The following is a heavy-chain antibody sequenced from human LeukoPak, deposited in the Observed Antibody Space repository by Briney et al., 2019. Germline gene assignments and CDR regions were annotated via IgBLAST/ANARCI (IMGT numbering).Heavy chain of an antibody. CDR1: GFSLNTNAAV. J-gene: IGHJ4*02. CDR2: IYGNDDK. CDR3: VHRTSVTSVDH. D-gene: IGHD4-17*01. V-gene: IGHV2-5*01. Sequence: ESGPTLVNPTQTLTLTCTFSGFSLNTNAAVVGWVRQPPGQALEWLTFIYGNDDKRYSPSLQSRLTITKDTSKNQVVLTMTDMDYVDTATYYCVHRTSVTSVDHWGQGTLVTVSS.